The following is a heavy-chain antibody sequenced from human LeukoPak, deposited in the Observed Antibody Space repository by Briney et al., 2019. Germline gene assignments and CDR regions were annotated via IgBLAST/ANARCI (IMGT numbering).Heavy chain of an antibody. D-gene: IGHD3-3*01. J-gene: IGHJ4*02. V-gene: IGHV3-7*01. CDR1: GFTFSSYW. CDR2: IKQDGSEK. Sequence: PGGSLRLSCAASGFTFSSYWMSWVRQAPGKGLERVANIKQDGSEKYYVDSVKGRFTISRDNAKNSLYLQMNSLRAEDTAVYYCARDSSDFWSGYYFDYWGQGTLVTVSS. CDR3: ARDSSDFWSGYYFDY.